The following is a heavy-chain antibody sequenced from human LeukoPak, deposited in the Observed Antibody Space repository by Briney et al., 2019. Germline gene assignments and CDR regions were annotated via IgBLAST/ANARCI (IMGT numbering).Heavy chain of an antibody. V-gene: IGHV4-61*02. CDR2: IYISGGT. J-gene: IGHJ5*02. CDR1: GGSLSSGNYY. D-gene: IGHD5-12*01. Sequence: SETLSLTCTVSGGSLSSGNYYWSWIRQPAGMGLEWIGRIYISGGTDYNPSLKSRLTISIDTSKNQFYLRLSSVTAADTAVYYCARVRRNSGNKYFDPWGQGTRVTVSS. CDR3: ARVRRNSGNKYFDP.